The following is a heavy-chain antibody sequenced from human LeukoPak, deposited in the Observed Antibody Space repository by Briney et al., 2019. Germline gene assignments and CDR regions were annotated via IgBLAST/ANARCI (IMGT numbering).Heavy chain of an antibody. CDR2: INPNSGGT. CDR1: GYTFTGYY. V-gene: IGHV1-2*02. Sequence: ASVKVSCKASGYTFTGYYMHWVRQAPGQGLEGMGWINPNSGGTNYAQKFQGRVTMTRDTSISTAYMELSRLRSDDTAVYYCARVFHQNYYDRSGRWDYWGQGTLVTVSS. CDR3: ARVFHQNYYDRSGRWDY. D-gene: IGHD3-22*01. J-gene: IGHJ4*02.